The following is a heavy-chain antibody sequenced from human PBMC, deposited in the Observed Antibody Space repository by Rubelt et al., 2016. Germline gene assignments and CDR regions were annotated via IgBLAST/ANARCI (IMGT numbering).Heavy chain of an antibody. CDR3: ARGWLENSFDY. Sequence: EVQLVESGGGLVQPGGSLRLSCAASRFSFSTYWMSWVRQAPGKGLEWVANIKQDGSEKYYVDSVKGRFTISRDNAKNSLYLQMNSLGVEDTAVYYCARGWLENSFDYWGQGTLVTVSS. V-gene: IGHV3-7*01. D-gene: IGHD3-22*01. J-gene: IGHJ4*02. CDR2: IKQDGSEK. CDR1: RFSFSTYW.